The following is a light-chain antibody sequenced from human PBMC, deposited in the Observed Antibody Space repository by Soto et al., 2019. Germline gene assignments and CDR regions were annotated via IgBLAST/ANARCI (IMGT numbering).Light chain of an antibody. CDR1: SSDVGRYNF. J-gene: IGLJ3*02. CDR3: CSYAGNSGV. V-gene: IGLV2-23*02. Sequence: QSALTQPASVSGSPGQSIIISCTGTSSDVGRYNFVSWYQQHPGKAPKLMIYEVSKRPSGVSNRFSGSKSGNTASLTISGLQPEDEADYYCCSYAGNSGVFGGGTKLTVL. CDR2: EVS.